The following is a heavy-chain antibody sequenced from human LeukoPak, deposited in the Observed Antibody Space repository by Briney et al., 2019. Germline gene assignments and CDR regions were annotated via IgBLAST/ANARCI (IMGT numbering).Heavy chain of an antibody. D-gene: IGHD1-26*01. CDR1: GFTFNNYN. CDR2: ITSSGTYI. V-gene: IGHV3-21*01. Sequence: PGGSLRLSCATSGFTFNNYNMNWVRQAPGRALEWVSSITSSGTYIFYADSVKGRFTISRDNAKNSLYLQMNSLGPEDTAVYYCARDPYSGNYGNYYYYYMGVWGKGTTVTISS. CDR3: ARDPYSGNYGNYYYYYMGV. J-gene: IGHJ6*03.